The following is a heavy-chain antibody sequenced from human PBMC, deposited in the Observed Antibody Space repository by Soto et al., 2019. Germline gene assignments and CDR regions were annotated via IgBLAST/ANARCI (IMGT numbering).Heavy chain of an antibody. V-gene: IGHV4-30-2*01. CDR3: ARSTVVTLVGWFDP. D-gene: IGHD4-17*01. J-gene: IGHJ5*02. CDR1: GVSISSGGYS. Sequence: SETLSLTCAVSGVSISSGGYSWSWIRQPPGKGLEWIGYIYHSGSTYYNPSLKSRVTISVDRSKNQFSLKLSSVTAADTAVYYCARSTVVTLVGWFDPWGQGTLVTVSS. CDR2: IYHSGST.